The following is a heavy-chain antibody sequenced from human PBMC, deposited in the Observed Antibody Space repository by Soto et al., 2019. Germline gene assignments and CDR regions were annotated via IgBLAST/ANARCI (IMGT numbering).Heavy chain of an antibody. D-gene: IGHD1-1*01. Sequence: ASVKVSCKASENTFSTYLVHWVRQVHGQGLEWMGWHNGYNGQTEYSQKFQGRVTITRDTSAKTAYLELRSLTYEDTAVYYCAGPHDRAGLGTWGQGTLVTVSS. V-gene: IGHV1-3*01. CDR1: ENTFSTYL. CDR2: HNGYNGQT. J-gene: IGHJ5*02. CDR3: AGPHDRAGLGT.